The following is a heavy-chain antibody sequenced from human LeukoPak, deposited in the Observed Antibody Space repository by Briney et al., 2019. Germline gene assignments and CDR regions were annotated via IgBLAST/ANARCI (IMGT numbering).Heavy chain of an antibody. CDR3: ARDYQGGYGDKTVDY. CDR2: IYYSGST. Sequence: SETLSLTCTVSGGSLSSSSYYWGWIRQPPGKGLEWIGSIYYSGSTYYNPSLKSRVTISVDTSKNQFSLKLSSVTAADTAVYYCARDYQGGYGDKTVDYWGQGTLVTVSS. V-gene: IGHV4-39*07. D-gene: IGHD5-18*01. CDR1: GGSLSSSSYY. J-gene: IGHJ4*02.